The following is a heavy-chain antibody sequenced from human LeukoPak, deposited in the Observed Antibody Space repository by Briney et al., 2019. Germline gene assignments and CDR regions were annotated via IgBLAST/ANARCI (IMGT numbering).Heavy chain of an antibody. D-gene: IGHD3-22*01. CDR1: GYTFTSYG. V-gene: IGHV1-2*06. Sequence: ASVKVSCKASGYTFTSYGISWVRQAPGQGLEWVGRISPNSGGTNYAQKFQGRVTMTRDTSISTAYMELSRLESDDTAVYYCAREIDTSGNDAFDIWGQGTVVTVSS. CDR2: ISPNSGGT. J-gene: IGHJ3*02. CDR3: AREIDTSGNDAFDI.